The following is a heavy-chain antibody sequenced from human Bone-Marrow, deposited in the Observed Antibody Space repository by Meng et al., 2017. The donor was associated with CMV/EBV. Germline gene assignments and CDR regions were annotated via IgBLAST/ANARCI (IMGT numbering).Heavy chain of an antibody. D-gene: IGHD3-10*01. CDR2: ISSSGSTI. V-gene: IGHV3-48*04. Sequence: GGSLRLSCAASGFTFSSYSMNWVRQAPGKGLEWVSYISSSGSTIYYADSVKGRFTISRDNAKNSLYLQMNSLRAEDTAVYYCARETYYYGSGSYTNWGQGTLVTVSS. CDR3: ARETYYYGSGSYTN. J-gene: IGHJ4*02. CDR1: GFTFSSYS.